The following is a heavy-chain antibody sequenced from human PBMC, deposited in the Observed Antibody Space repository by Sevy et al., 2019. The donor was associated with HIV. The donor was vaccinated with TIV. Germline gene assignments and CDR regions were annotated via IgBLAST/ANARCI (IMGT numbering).Heavy chain of an antibody. V-gene: IGHV3-23*01. J-gene: IGHJ3*01. CDR2: ITGNGDTT. CDR3: ATDAVIVVTILGAFEV. D-gene: IGHD3-16*02. Sequence: GGSLRLSCTDSGFTFSSYAMTWVRQAPGKGLEWVSSITGNGDTTYYVDSVKGPFTISRANSKNTLFLQMNNPRAEDTAVYYCATDAVIVVTILGAFEVWGQGTMVTVSS. CDR1: GFTFSSYA.